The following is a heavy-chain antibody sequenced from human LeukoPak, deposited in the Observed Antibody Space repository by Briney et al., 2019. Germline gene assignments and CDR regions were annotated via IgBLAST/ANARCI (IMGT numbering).Heavy chain of an antibody. CDR2: ISYDGSNK. D-gene: IGHD3-22*01. Sequence: GGSLRLSCAASGFTFSSYGMHWVRQAPGKGLEWVAVISYDGSNKYYADSVKGRITISRDNSKNTLYLQMNSLRAEDTAVYYCAKDGGTMIVVVIMDVWGQGTTVTVSS. CDR3: AKDGGTMIVVVIMDV. CDR1: GFTFSSYG. J-gene: IGHJ6*02. V-gene: IGHV3-30*18.